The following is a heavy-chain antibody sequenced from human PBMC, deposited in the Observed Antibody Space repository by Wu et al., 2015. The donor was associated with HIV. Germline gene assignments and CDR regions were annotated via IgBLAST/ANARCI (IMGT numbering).Heavy chain of an antibody. CDR3: ARDRIYYGSGSYSDY. D-gene: IGHD3-10*01. Sequence: QVQLVQSGAEVKKPGSSVKVSCTVSGGTFSTYAITWVRQAPGHGLEWMGGIIPMFGTTNYAQKFQGRVTITADESTSTVYMELSSLRSEDTAVYYCARDRIYYGSGSYSDYWGQGTLVTVSS. J-gene: IGHJ4*02. V-gene: IGHV1-69*12. CDR2: IIPMFGTT. CDR1: GGTFSTYA.